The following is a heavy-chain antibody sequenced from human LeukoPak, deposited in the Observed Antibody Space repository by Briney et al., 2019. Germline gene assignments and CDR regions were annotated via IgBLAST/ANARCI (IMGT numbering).Heavy chain of an antibody. CDR1: GFTFSSYA. CDR2: ISGSGGST. CDR3: AITQDYYGSGSYPRL. V-gene: IGHV3-23*01. J-gene: IGHJ4*02. Sequence: PGGSLRLSCAASGFTFSSYAMSSVRQAPGKGLEWVSAISGSGGSTYYADSVKGRFTISRDNSKNTLYLQMDSLRAEDTAVYYCAITQDYYGSGSYPRLWGQGTLVTVSS. D-gene: IGHD3-10*01.